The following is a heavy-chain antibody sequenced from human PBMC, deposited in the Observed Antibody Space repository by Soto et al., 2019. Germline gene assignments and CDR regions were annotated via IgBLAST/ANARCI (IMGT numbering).Heavy chain of an antibody. J-gene: IGHJ6*02. CDR3: TRDRVKIRGGYYHYYGMDV. Sequence: DVQLEESGGGLVKPGGSLRLSCVASEFTFSVYSMNWVRQAPGKGLEWVSSISSGSSYIYYADSVKGRFTISRDNDKSSLFLHMNSLRVDDTAVYYCTRDRVKIRGGYYHYYGMDVWGQGTKVTFSS. CDR2: ISSGSSYI. CDR1: EFTFSVYS. V-gene: IGHV3-21*02. D-gene: IGHD3-10*01.